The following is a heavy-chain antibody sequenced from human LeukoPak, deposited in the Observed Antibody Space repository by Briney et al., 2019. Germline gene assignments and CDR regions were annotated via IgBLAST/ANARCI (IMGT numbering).Heavy chain of an antibody. Sequence: GGSLRLSCAASGFTFSSYNMNWVRQAPGKGLEWVSYISSSSSTIYYADSVKGRFTISRDNAKNSLYLQMNSLRAEDTAVYYCARLRDGYRAGGAFDIWGQGTMVTVSS. CDR1: GFTFSSYN. CDR3: ARLRDGYRAGGAFDI. J-gene: IGHJ3*02. D-gene: IGHD5-24*01. V-gene: IGHV3-48*01. CDR2: ISSSSSTI.